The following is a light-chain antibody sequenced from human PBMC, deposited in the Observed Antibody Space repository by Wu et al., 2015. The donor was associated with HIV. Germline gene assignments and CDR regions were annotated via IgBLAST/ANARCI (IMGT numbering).Light chain of an antibody. CDR1: QTVRDNY. CDR2: GAS. CDR3: QQYGSSPVT. Sequence: DIVLTQSPGTLSLSPGERATLSCRASQTVRDNYLAWYQQKPGQAPRLLISGASSRATGIPDRFSGSGSGIDFTLTIGGLEPEDFAVYYCQQYGSSPVTFGGGTKGGDQT. V-gene: IGKV3-20*01. J-gene: IGKJ4*01.